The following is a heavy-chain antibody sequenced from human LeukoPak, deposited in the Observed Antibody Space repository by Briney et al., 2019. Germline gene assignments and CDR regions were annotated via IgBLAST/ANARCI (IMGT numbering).Heavy chain of an antibody. CDR2: ISPGGDTI. CDR3: ARRTTVVGPAPFDH. J-gene: IGHJ4*02. Sequence: GASLRLSCAASGFSFSIYAMSWVRQAPGKGLEWVSAISPGGDTIYYSDSVKGRFTISRDNSKNTLYLQMNSLRAEDTAVYYCARRTTVVGPAPFDHWGQGALVTVSS. D-gene: IGHD4-23*01. CDR1: GFSFSIYA. V-gene: IGHV3-23*01.